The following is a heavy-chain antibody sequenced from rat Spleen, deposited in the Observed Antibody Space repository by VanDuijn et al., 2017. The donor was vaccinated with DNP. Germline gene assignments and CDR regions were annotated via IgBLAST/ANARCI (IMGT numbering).Heavy chain of an antibody. CDR1: GFTFSNYY. CDR3: ARSWGDDGYPPFAY. V-gene: IGHV5-25*01. Sequence: EVQLVESGGGLVQPGRSLKLSCVASGFTFSNYYMAWVRQAPTKGLELVAYLSTGGGNTYYRDSVKGRFTISRDNAKSTLYLQMDSLRSEDTATYYCARSWGDDGYPPFAYWGQGTLVTVSS. CDR2: LSTGGGNT. J-gene: IGHJ3*01. D-gene: IGHD1-12*03.